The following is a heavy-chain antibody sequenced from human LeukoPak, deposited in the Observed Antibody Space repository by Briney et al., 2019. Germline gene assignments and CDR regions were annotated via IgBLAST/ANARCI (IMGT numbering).Heavy chain of an antibody. CDR1: GYTFTGYY. Sequence: ASVKVSCKASGYTFTGYYMHWVRQAPGQGREWMGWINPNSGGTNYAQKFQGRVTMTRDTSISTAYMELSRLRSDDTAVYYCARDGVVIKQGHYWGQGTLVTVSS. CDR3: ARDGVVIKQGHY. J-gene: IGHJ4*02. D-gene: IGHD3-3*01. V-gene: IGHV1-2*02. CDR2: INPNSGGT.